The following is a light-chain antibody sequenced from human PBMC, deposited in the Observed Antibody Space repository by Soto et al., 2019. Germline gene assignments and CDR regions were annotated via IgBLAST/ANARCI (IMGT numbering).Light chain of an antibody. J-gene: IGKJ5*01. V-gene: IGKV3-11*01. CDR3: QQRSNWPPIT. CDR1: QSVRSK. CDR2: EAS. Sequence: EIVMTQSPATLSVSPGERATLSCRASQSVRSKLAWYQQRPGQAPTLLIYEASTRATGIPDRFSGSGSGTDFTHTISSLEPEDFAVYYCQQRSNWPPITFGQGTRLEIK.